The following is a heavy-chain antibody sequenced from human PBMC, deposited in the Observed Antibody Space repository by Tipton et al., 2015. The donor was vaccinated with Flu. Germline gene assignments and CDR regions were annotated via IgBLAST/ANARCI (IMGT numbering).Heavy chain of an antibody. J-gene: IGHJ4*02. CDR1: GFTFSNYE. V-gene: IGHV3-48*03. CDR2: ISWSSDRM. D-gene: IGHD6-25*01. CDR3: ATNSGPGY. Sequence: CAASGFTFSNYEMNWVRQAPGKGLEWVSYISWSSDRMYCADSVKGRFTISRDNAKNSVYLQMNSLKVEDTGVYYCATNSGPGYWGQGTLVAVSS.